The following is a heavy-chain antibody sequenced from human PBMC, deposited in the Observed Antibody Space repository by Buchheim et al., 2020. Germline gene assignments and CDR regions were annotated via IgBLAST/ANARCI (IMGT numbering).Heavy chain of an antibody. D-gene: IGHD2-2*01. CDR1: GFTFSSYA. V-gene: IGHV3-30*04. J-gene: IGHJ1*01. CDR3: ARDQWVPAAYSAEYFQH. CDR2: ISYDGSNK. Sequence: QVQLVESGGGVVQPGRSLRLSCAASGFTFSSYAMHWVRQAPGKGLEWVAVISYDGSNKYYADSVKGRFTISRDNSKNTLYLQMNSLRAEDTAVYYCARDQWVPAAYSAEYFQHWGQGTL.